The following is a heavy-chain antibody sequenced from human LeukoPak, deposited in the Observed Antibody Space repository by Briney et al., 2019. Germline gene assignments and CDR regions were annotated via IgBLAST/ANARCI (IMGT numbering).Heavy chain of an antibody. D-gene: IGHD3-3*01. Sequence: PSETLSLTCTVSGGSISTSSYYWGWIRQPPGKGLEWIGSIYYSGSTYYNPSLKSRVTISVDTSKNQFSLKLSSVTAADTAVYYCARFTRRVAFRTPPAEAFDIWGQGTMVTVSS. J-gene: IGHJ3*02. CDR3: ARFTRRVAFRTPPAEAFDI. CDR2: IYYSGST. CDR1: GGSISTSSYY. V-gene: IGHV4-39*07.